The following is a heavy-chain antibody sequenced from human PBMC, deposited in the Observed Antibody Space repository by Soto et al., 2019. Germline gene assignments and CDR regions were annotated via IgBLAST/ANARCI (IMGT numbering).Heavy chain of an antibody. CDR1: GFTFRNQW. V-gene: IGHV3-74*01. CDR2: INGDGTRA. J-gene: IGHJ3*02. Sequence: EVQLEESGGGSVQLGESLRVSCVASGFTFRNQWMHWVRQVPGKGLVWVCRINGDGTRASYADFVKGRFTISRDNAQNLLFLHLNTLRVDDTGVYHCARVGAAGRGDAIDIWGPGTTVAVSS. CDR3: ARVGAAGRGDAIDI. D-gene: IGHD2-15*01.